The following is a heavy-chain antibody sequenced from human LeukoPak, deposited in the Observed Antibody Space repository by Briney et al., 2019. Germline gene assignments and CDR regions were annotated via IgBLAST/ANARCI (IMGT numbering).Heavy chain of an antibody. V-gene: IGHV3-43*01. CDR1: GFTFDDYT. CDR2: ISWDGGST. Sequence: GGSLRLSCAASGFTFDDYTMHWVRQAPGKGLEWVSLISWDGGSTYYADSVKGRFTISRDNAKNTVYLQMNSLRVEDTAVYYCARAGRGLRYFDWLTHDYWGQGTLVTVSS. D-gene: IGHD3-9*01. J-gene: IGHJ4*02. CDR3: ARAGRGLRYFDWLTHDY.